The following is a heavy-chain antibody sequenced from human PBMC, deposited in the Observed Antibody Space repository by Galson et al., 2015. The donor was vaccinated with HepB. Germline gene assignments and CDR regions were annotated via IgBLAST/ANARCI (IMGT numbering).Heavy chain of an antibody. Sequence: SLRLSCAASGFTFSSYGMHWDRQAPGKGLEWVAVISYDGSNKYYADSVKGRFTISRDNSKNTLYLQMNSLRAEDTAVYYCAKEYSSSWYFNYYYGMDVWGQGTTVTVSS. D-gene: IGHD6-13*01. CDR2: ISYDGSNK. CDR3: AKEYSSSWYFNYYYGMDV. CDR1: GFTFSSYG. V-gene: IGHV3-30*18. J-gene: IGHJ6*02.